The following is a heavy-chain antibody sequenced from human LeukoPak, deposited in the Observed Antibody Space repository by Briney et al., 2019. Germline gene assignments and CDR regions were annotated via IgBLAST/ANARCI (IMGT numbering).Heavy chain of an antibody. CDR3: VKDRGIVVVTITFDY. Sequence: GGSLRLSCAASGFTFSSYAMSWVRQAPGKGLEWVSAISGSGGSTYYADSVKGRFTISRDNSKNTLYLQMNSLRAEDTAVYYCVKDRGIVVVTITFDYWGQGTLVTVSS. D-gene: IGHD3-22*01. CDR2: ISGSGGST. CDR1: GFTFSSYA. V-gene: IGHV3-23*01. J-gene: IGHJ4*02.